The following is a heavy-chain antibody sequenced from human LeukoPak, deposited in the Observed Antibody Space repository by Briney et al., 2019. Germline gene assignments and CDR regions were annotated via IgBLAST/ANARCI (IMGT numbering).Heavy chain of an antibody. J-gene: IGHJ5*02. Sequence: SVKVSCRASGGTFSSYAISWVRQAPGQGLEWMGGIIPIFGTANYAQKFQGRVTITTDESTSTAYMELSSLRSEDTAVYYCARGPYRRHRYNWFDPWGQGTLVTVSS. CDR2: IIPIFGTA. D-gene: IGHD3-16*01. CDR3: ARGPYRRHRYNWFDP. CDR1: GGTFSSYA. V-gene: IGHV1-69*05.